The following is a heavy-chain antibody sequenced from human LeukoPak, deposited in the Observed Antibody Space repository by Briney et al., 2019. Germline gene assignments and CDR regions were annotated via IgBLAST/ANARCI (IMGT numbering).Heavy chain of an antibody. CDR3: ARVDHIVGATPNFDY. V-gene: IGHV1-18*01. CDR1: GHTFTSYG. Sequence: ASVKVSCKASGHTFTSYGISWVRQAPGQGLEWMGWISAYNGNTNYAQKLQGRVTMTTDTSTSTAYMELRSLRSDDTAVYYCARVDHIVGATPNFDYWGQGTLVTVSS. J-gene: IGHJ4*02. CDR2: ISAYNGNT. D-gene: IGHD1-26*01.